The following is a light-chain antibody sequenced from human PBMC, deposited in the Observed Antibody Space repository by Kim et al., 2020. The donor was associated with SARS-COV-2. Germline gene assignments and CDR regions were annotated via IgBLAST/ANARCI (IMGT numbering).Light chain of an antibody. V-gene: IGLV1-40*01. CDR2: DHH. J-gene: IGLJ3*02. CDR1: YE. Sequence: YEIPWYQQFPGTAPKLLIYDHHDRPSGVPDRFSGAKSGTSASLAITGLRAEDEAYYYCQSYDKDLSGWVFGGGTQLTVL. CDR3: QSYDKDLSGWV.